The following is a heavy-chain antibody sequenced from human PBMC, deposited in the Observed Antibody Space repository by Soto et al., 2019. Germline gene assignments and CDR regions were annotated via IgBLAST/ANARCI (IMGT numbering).Heavy chain of an antibody. CDR1: GASISSSHYY. CDR2: FYYSGST. D-gene: IGHD3-22*01. Sequence: PSETLSLTCTVSGASISSSHYYWAWIRQPPGKGLEWIGSFYYSGSTYYKPSLKSRVSISVDTSKNQFSLKLSSVTAADTAVYYCARPIEGGSSGYYHWGQGTLVTVSS. J-gene: IGHJ5*02. V-gene: IGHV4-39*01. CDR3: ARPIEGGSSGYYH.